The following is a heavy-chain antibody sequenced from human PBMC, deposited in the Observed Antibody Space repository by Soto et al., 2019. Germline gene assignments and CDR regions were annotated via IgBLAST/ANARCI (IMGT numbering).Heavy chain of an antibody. D-gene: IGHD3-10*01. CDR2: IKQDGSEK. V-gene: IGHV3-7*05. J-gene: IGHJ4*02. CDR1: GFTFSSYW. Sequence: GGSLRLSCAACGFTFSSYWMSWVRQAPGKGLEWVANIKQDGSEKYYVDSVKGRFTISRDNAKNSLYLQMNSLRAEDTAVYYCARDSTMRPFDYWGQGTQVTVSS. CDR3: ARDSTMRPFDY.